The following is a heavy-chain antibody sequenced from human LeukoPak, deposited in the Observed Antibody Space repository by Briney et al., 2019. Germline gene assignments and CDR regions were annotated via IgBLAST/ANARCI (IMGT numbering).Heavy chain of an antibody. D-gene: IGHD1-26*01. CDR1: GFTFSSYE. V-gene: IGHV3-48*03. CDR2: ISSSGSTV. Sequence: PGRSLRLSCAASGFTFSSYEMNWVRQAPGKGLEWVSHISSSGSTVYYADSVKGRFTISRDNAKNSLYLQMNSLRVEDTAIYYCARDGWSYWFDPWGQGTLVTVSS. J-gene: IGHJ5*02. CDR3: ARDGWSYWFDP.